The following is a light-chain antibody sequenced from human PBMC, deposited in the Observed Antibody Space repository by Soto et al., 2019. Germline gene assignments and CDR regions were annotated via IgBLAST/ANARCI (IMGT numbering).Light chain of an antibody. V-gene: IGLV2-23*01. CDR3: CSHAGSGTLV. CDR1: SSDVGKYKF. J-gene: IGLJ3*02. CDR2: EGT. Sequence: QSALTQPASVSGSPAQSISISCTGTSSDVGKYKFVSWYQQHPGKAPKLIIYEGTKRPSGVSNRFSGSKSGNTASLTISGLQAEDEADYYCCSHAGSGTLVFGGGTKLTVL.